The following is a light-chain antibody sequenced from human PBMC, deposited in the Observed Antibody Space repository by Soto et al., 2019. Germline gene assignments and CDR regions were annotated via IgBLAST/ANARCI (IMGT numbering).Light chain of an antibody. CDR3: QQYSALPMT. Sequence: EIVMTQSPSTLSVSPVGRATLSCRASQSISDTLAWYQQKPGQAPRLLIHGASTRAAGFPARFSGSGSGTDFTLTISRLEPDDFGVYFCQQYSALPMTFGQGTRLEIK. V-gene: IGKV3-15*01. J-gene: IGKJ5*01. CDR1: QSISDT. CDR2: GAS.